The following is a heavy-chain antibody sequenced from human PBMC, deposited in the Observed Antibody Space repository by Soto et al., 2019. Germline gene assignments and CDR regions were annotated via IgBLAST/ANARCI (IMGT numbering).Heavy chain of an antibody. Sequence: PGESLKISCKGSGYSFTSYWIGWVRQMPRKGLEWMGIIYPGDSDTRYSPSFQGQVTISADKSISTAYLQWSSLKASDTAMYYCARHCSGGSCHSSSAARYYFDYWGQGTLVTVSS. CDR1: GYSFTSYW. J-gene: IGHJ4*02. CDR2: IYPGDSDT. V-gene: IGHV5-51*01. CDR3: ARHCSGGSCHSSSAARYYFDY. D-gene: IGHD2-15*01.